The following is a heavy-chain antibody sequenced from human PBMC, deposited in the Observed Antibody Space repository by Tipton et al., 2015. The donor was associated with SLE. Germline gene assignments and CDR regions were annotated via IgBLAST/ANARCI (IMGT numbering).Heavy chain of an antibody. V-gene: IGHV4-61*01. Sequence: TLSLTCTVSGGSVSSGSYYWSWIRQPPGKGLEWIGYIYHSGGTNYNPSLKSRVTISVDTSKNQFSLKLSSVTAADTAVYYCARDRYYGSGSLGSNYYYMDVWGKGTTVTVSS. CDR1: GGSVSSGSYY. D-gene: IGHD3-10*01. CDR3: ARDRYYGSGSLGSNYYYMDV. J-gene: IGHJ6*03. CDR2: IYHSGGT.